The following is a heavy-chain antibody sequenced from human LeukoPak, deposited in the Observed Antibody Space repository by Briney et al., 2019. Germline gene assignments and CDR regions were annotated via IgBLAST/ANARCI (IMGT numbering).Heavy chain of an antibody. CDR3: ARERQLERLAFGKEGSAFDY. Sequence: GGSLRLSCAASGITFNRYNMNWVREAPGKGVEWVSSISRSRSDIYYGACVGGGVTISRDKAKNSVYVKMKRERDEDTAVYYCARERQLERLAFGKEGSAFDYWGQGTLVTVSS. CDR2: ISRSRSDI. D-gene: IGHD1-1*01. V-gene: IGHV3-21*01. J-gene: IGHJ4*02. CDR1: GITFNRYN.